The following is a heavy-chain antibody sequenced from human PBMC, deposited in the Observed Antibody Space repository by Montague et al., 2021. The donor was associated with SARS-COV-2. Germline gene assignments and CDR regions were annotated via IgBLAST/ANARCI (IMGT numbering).Heavy chain of an antibody. D-gene: IGHD3-3*01. CDR2: NHHGGDT. CDR1: GTSFTDHN. Sequence: SETLSLTCDVNGTSFTDHNWTWLRQSPGGGLEGLGGNHHGGDTNYNPAPRKRGTISIDKYKPKSFLRLYCMTAAETAVYYCARGVRVANRPDRFSYSLDVWGRGTAVIVTS. V-gene: IGHV4-34*01. J-gene: IGHJ6*02. CDR3: ARGVRVANRPDRFSYSLDV.